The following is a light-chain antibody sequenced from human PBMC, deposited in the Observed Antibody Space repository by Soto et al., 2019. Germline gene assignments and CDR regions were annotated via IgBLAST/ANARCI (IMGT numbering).Light chain of an antibody. CDR2: DAS. CDR1: QSISSW. V-gene: IGKV1-5*01. CDR3: IQYNIYPFT. Sequence: DIQMTQSPSTLSASVGDRVTITCRASQSISSWLAWYQQKPGKAPKLLIYDASSLESGVPARFIGSGSGTEFTLTISSLQPEDFATYYCIQYNIYPFTFGPGTKVDIK. J-gene: IGKJ3*01.